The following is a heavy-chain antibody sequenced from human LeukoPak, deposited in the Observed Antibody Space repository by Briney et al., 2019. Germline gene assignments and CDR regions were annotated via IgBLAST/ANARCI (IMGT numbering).Heavy chain of an antibody. V-gene: IGHV4-31*03. CDR2: IYYSGST. CDR3: ARESQVVPAAIYYYYYMDV. Sequence: SQTLSLTCTVSGGSISSVGYYWSWIRHHPGKGLEWIGYIYYSGSTYYNPSLKSRVTISVDTSKNQFSLKLSSVTAADTAVYYCARESQVVPAAIYYYYYMDVWGKGTAVTVSS. D-gene: IGHD2-2*01. J-gene: IGHJ6*03. CDR1: GGSISSVGYY.